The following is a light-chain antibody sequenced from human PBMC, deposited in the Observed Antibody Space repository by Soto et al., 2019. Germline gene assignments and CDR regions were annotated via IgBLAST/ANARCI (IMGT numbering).Light chain of an antibody. CDR1: QGIGDA. Sequence: LSSVTPSAGDRVTIAYRASQGIGDALGWFQQNPGKAPKLLIYAASSVKSGVPSRFSGSGSGTDFTLTISSLQPEDFATYCCQQNYSYPRTFGGGTKVDIK. V-gene: IGKV1-6*01. CDR3: QQNYSYPRT. CDR2: AAS. J-gene: IGKJ4*01.